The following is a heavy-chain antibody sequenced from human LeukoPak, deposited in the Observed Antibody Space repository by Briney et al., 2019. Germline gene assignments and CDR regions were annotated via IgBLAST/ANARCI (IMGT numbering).Heavy chain of an antibody. Sequence: GGSLRLSCAASGFTFDEYTMHWVRQAPGKGLEWVSLISWDGGRIDYADSVKGRFTISRDNSKNPLYLQMNSLRTEDTALYYCAKDNTIVATMTLDYWGQGTLVTVST. CDR2: ISWDGGRI. CDR3: AKDNTIVATMTLDY. V-gene: IGHV3-43*01. D-gene: IGHD5-12*01. CDR1: GFTFDEYT. J-gene: IGHJ4*02.